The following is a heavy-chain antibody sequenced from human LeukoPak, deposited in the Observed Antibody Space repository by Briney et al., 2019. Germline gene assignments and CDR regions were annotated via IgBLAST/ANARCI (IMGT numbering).Heavy chain of an antibody. CDR1: GGSFSGYY. Sequence: SETLSLTRAVYGGSFSGYYWSWIRQPPGKGLEWIGEINHSGSTNYNPSLKSRVTISVDTSKNQFSLKLSSVTAVDTAVYYRARAFRPGMDVWGQGTTVTVSS. J-gene: IGHJ6*02. CDR2: INHSGST. CDR3: ARAFRPGMDV. V-gene: IGHV4-34*01.